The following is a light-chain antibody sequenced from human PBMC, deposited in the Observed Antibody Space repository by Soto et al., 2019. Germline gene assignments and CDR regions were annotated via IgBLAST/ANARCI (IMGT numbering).Light chain of an antibody. V-gene: IGKV4-1*01. Sequence: IVMTQSPDSLAVSLGERATINCKSSQSVLYSSHNKNYLAWYQQKPGQPPKLLISWASTRETGVPDRFSGSGSGADFTLTISSLQAEDVAVYYCQQYHTTPQTFGQGTKVEIK. CDR1: QSVLYSSHNKNY. J-gene: IGKJ1*01. CDR3: QQYHTTPQT. CDR2: WAS.